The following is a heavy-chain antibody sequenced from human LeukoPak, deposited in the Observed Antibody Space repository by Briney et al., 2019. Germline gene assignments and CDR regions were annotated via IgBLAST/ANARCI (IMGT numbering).Heavy chain of an antibody. CDR1: GFTFSSYW. Sequence: GGSLRLSCAASGFTFSSYWMSWVRQAPGKGLEWVANIKQDGSEKYYVDSVKGRFTISRDNAKNSLYLQMNSLRAEDTAVYYCARTPDTAMATYFDYWGQGTLVTVSS. CDR2: IKQDGSEK. V-gene: IGHV3-7*01. CDR3: ARTPDTAMATYFDY. J-gene: IGHJ4*02. D-gene: IGHD5-18*01.